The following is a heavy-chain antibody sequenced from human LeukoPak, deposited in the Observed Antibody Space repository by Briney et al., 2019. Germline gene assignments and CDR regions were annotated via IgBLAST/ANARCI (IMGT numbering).Heavy chain of an antibody. Sequence: GSLRLSCAASGFTFNRYALGWVRQAPGKGLDWASAISGSGDSTYYADSVKGRFTISRDNSKNTLYLQMNNLRAEDTAIYYCAQDHPPRMVVGDTLGYFDYWGRGTLVTVSS. CDR1: GFTFNRYA. V-gene: IGHV3-23*01. D-gene: IGHD3-16*01. J-gene: IGHJ4*02. CDR2: ISGSGDST. CDR3: AQDHPPRMVVGDTLGYFDY.